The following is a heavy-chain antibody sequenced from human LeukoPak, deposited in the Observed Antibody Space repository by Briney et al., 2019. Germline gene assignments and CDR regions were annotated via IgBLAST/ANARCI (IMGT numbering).Heavy chain of an antibody. CDR1: GYTVTSYD. J-gene: IGHJ6*02. D-gene: IGHD2-2*01. Sequence: GASVKLSCKAAGYTVTSYDINWGRQSTGQGLGVMGGMNANSRNRAYAQKFQGRVTMTRKKSRTTASMELSSLRSEDTAVYYCARVRLVPRPRYSHGIDVCGQGPTVTVSS. CDR2: MNANSRNR. CDR3: ARVRLVPRPRYSHGIDV. V-gene: IGHV1-8*01.